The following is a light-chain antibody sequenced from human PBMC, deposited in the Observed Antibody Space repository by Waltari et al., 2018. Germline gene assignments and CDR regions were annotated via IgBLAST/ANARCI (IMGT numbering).Light chain of an antibody. CDR1: QSVSSY. CDR3: QPRSNWPPYT. CDR2: DAF. J-gene: IGKJ2*01. V-gene: IGKV3-11*01. Sequence: ENVLTQSPATLSLSPGERATISCRASQSVSSYLAWYQQKPGQAPRLLIYDAFNRATGIPARFSGSRSGTDFTLTISSLEPEDFAVYYCQPRSNWPPYTFGQGTKLEIK.